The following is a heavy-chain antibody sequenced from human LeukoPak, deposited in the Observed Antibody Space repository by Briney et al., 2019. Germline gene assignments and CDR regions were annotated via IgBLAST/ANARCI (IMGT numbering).Heavy chain of an antibody. V-gene: IGHV4-4*07. CDR1: GGSISSYY. J-gene: IGHJ5*02. CDR3: ARAKYCSGGSCYPDPNWFDP. Sequence: SETLSLTCTVSGGSISSYYWSWIRQPAGKGLECIGRIYTSGSTNYNPSLKSRVTMSVDTSKNQFSLKLSSVTAADTAVYYCARAKYCSGGSCYPDPNWFDPWGQGTLVTVSS. D-gene: IGHD2-15*01. CDR2: IYTSGST.